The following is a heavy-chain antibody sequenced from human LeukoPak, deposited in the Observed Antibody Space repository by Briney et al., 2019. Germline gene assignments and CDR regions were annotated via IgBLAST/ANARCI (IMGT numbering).Heavy chain of an antibody. CDR3: ARDGYNGGVDAFDI. CDR1: GFTVSSNY. CDR2: TYSGGST. V-gene: IGHV3-66*02. Sequence: PGGSLRLSCAASGFTVSSNYMSWVRQAPGKGLERVSVTYSGGSTYYADSVKGRFTISRDNSKNTLYLQMNSLRAEDTAVYYCARDGYNGGVDAFDIWGQGTMVTVSS. D-gene: IGHD5-24*01. J-gene: IGHJ3*02.